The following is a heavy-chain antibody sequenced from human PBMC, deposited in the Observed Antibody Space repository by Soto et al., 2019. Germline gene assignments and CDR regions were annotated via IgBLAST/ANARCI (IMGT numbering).Heavy chain of an antibody. J-gene: IGHJ3*02. V-gene: IGHV5-51*01. CDR1: GYSFTSYW. CDR3: VRQYSAYDI. CDR2: IYPGDSDT. Sequence: PGESLKISCKGSGYSFTSYWIGWVRQMPGKGLEWMGIIYPGDSDTRYSPSFQGQVTISADKSISTAYLQWSSLRVDDTAMYYCVRQYSAYDIWGQGTMVTVSS. D-gene: IGHD4-4*01.